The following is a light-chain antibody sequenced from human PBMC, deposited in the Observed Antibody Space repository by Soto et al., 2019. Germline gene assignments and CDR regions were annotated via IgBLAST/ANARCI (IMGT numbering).Light chain of an antibody. Sequence: DIQMTQSPSSLSASVGDRVTITCRASQSISSYLNWYQQKPGKAPKLLIYAASSLQSVVPSRFSGSGSGTDFTLTISSLQPEDFATYFCQQSYCTLLAFGGGTKVEIK. V-gene: IGKV1-39*01. CDR2: AAS. J-gene: IGKJ4*01. CDR1: QSISSY. CDR3: QQSYCTLLA.